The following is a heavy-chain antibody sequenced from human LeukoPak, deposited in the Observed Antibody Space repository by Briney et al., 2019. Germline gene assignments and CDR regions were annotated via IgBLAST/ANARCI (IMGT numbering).Heavy chain of an antibody. J-gene: IGHJ4*02. V-gene: IGHV3-74*01. CDR2: INSDGSST. D-gene: IGHD3-10*01. Sequence: GGSLRLSCAASGFTFSSYWMHWVRQAPGKGLGWVSRINSDGSSTSYADSVKGRFTISRDNAKNTLYLQMNSLRAEDTAVYYCARFNTYYYGSGSYRAFDYWGQGTLVTVSS. CDR3: ARFNTYYYGSGSYRAFDY. CDR1: GFTFSSYW.